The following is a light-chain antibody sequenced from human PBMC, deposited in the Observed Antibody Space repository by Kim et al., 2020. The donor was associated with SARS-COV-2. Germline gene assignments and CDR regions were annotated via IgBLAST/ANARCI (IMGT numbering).Light chain of an antibody. Sequence: VSRGERPPLPVRGSQDIGRCLSGYEEKTGEARRGHIYGASASAAGIPARFRGSGCGTEFTLTISSLQSDDCAIYYCEQYGYWRGVGQGTRLEI. J-gene: IGKJ5*01. V-gene: IGKV3-15*01. CDR2: GAS. CDR3: EQYGYWRG. CDR1: QDIGRC.